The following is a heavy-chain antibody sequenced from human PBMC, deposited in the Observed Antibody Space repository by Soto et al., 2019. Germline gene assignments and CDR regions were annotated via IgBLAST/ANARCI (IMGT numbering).Heavy chain of an antibody. CDR3: ATPSGGSGSDDWGSFDY. J-gene: IGHJ4*02. D-gene: IGHD1-26*01. V-gene: IGHV3-23*01. Sequence: EVQLLESGGGLVQPGGSLRLSCAASGFTFSNYAMNWVRQAPGKGLEWVSGISATGGRTYSADSVTGRFTISRDNSKNTLYLQMNSRRAEDTAVYYCATPSGGSGSDDWGSFDYWGQGTLVTVSS. CDR1: GFTFSNYA. CDR2: ISATGGRT.